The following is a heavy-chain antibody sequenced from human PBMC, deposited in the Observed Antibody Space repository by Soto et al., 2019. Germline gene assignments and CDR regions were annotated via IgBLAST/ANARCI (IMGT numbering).Heavy chain of an antibody. Sequence: QVQLVQSGAEVKNPGASVKVSFKASGYSFTRYGIGWARQAPGQGLEWMGWINAYNGNTNHAQNLLGRLTLTTDTSTTTDYMELRSLRSNDTAIYYCAMVDVYVTPSPQDVWGQGTTVTVSS. CDR2: INAYNGNT. CDR1: GYSFTRYG. CDR3: AMVDVYVTPSPQDV. D-gene: IGHD3-16*01. V-gene: IGHV1-18*01. J-gene: IGHJ6*02.